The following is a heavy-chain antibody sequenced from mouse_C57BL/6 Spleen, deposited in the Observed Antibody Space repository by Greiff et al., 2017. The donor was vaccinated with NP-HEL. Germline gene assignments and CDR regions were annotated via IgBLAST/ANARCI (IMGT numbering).Heavy chain of an antibody. CDR2: IDPSDSET. V-gene: IGHV1-52*01. CDR3: ASLWPRAY. D-gene: IGHD1-1*02. Sequence: QVHVKQPGAELVRPGSSVKLSCKASGYTFTSYWMHWVKQRPIQGLEWIGNIDPSDSETHYNQKFKDKATLTVDKSSSTAYMQLSSLTSEDSAVYYCASLWPRAYWGQGTLVTVSA. CDR1: GYTFTSYW. J-gene: IGHJ3*01.